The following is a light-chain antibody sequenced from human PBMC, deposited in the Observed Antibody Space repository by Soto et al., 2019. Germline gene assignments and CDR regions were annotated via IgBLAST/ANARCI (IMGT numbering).Light chain of an antibody. J-gene: IGKJ1*01. V-gene: IGKV1-39*01. CDR2: AAT. Sequence: DIQMTQSPSSLSASVGDRVTITCRASQSISSYLNWYQQKPGKAPKLLIHAATSLQSGVPSRFSGSGSGTDFTLTISSLQPEDFAAYYCQQTYNTPQTFGQGTKVEIK. CDR1: QSISSY. CDR3: QQTYNTPQT.